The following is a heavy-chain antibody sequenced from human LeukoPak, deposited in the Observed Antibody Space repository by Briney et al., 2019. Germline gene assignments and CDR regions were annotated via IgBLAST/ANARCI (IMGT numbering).Heavy chain of an antibody. V-gene: IGHV4-59*05. CDR2: IYYSGST. J-gene: IGHJ4*02. Sequence: SETLSLTCTVSGGSISSYYWNWIRQPPGKGLEWIGSIYYSGSTYYNPSLKSRVTISVDTSKNQFSLKLSSVTAADTAVYYCARGLRQLVRSWHYWGQGTLVTVSS. CDR1: GGSISSYY. CDR3: ARGLRQLVRSWHY. D-gene: IGHD6-6*01.